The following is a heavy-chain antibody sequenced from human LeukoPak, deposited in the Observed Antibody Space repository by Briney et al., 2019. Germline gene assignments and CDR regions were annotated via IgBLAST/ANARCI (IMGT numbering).Heavy chain of an antibody. V-gene: IGHV4-30-2*01. D-gene: IGHD3-10*01. CDR3: ARLRFGQYYFDY. CDR2: IYHSGST. CDR1: GGPISSGGYY. Sequence: SQTLSLTCTVSGGPISSGGYYWSWIRQPPGKGLEWIGYIYHSGSTYYNPSLKSRVTISVDRSKNQFSLKLSSVTAADTAVYYCARLRFGQYYFDYWGQGTLVTVSS. J-gene: IGHJ4*02.